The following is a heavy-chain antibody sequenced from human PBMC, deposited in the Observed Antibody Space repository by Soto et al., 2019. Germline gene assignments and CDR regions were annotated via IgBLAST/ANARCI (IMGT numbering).Heavy chain of an antibody. V-gene: IGHV3-49*04. J-gene: IGHJ4*02. CDR3: TSYYDSSGSLFDY. CDR2: IRSKAYGGTT. Sequence: LRLSCTASGFTFGDYAMSWVRQAPGKGLEWVGFIRSKAYGGTTEYAASVKGRFTISRDDSKSIAYLQMNSLKTEDTAVYYCTSYYDSSGSLFDYWGQGTLVTVSS. D-gene: IGHD3-22*01. CDR1: GFTFGDYA.